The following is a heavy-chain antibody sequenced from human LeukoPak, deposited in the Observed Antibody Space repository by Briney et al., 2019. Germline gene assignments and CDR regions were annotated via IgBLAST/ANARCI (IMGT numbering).Heavy chain of an antibody. D-gene: IGHD6-6*01. V-gene: IGHV4-34*01. J-gene: IGHJ4*02. CDR2: INHSGST. Sequence: PSETLSPTCAVYGGSFSGYYWSWIRQPPGKGLEWIGEINHSGSTNYNPSLKNRVTISVDTSKNQFSLKLSSVTAADTAVYYCARETWSSTFFDYWGQGTLVTVSS. CDR3: ARETWSSTFFDY. CDR1: GGSFSGYY.